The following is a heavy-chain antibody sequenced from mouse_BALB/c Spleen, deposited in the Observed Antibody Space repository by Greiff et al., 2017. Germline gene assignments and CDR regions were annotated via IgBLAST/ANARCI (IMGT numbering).Heavy chain of an antibody. CDR3: ARTYYGNYLDY. CDR2: IDPANGNT. CDR1: GFNIKDTY. D-gene: IGHD2-10*01. V-gene: IGHV14-3*02. J-gene: IGHJ2*01. Sequence: EVQLQQSGAELVKPWASVKLSCTASGFNIKDTYMHWVKQRPEQGLEWIGRIDPANGNTKYDPKFQGKATITADTSSNTAYLQLSSLTSEDTAVYYCARTYYGNYLDYWGQGTTLTVSS.